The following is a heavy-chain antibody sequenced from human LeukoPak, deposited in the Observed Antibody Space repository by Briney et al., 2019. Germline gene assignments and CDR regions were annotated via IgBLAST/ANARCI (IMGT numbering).Heavy chain of an antibody. CDR3: AREPHDFHEEDGFDI. CDR2: ISSSSTYI. Sequence: PGGSLRLSCAASGFSFSNYSMYWVRQAPGKGLEWVSSISSSSTYIYCTESVKGRFTISRDNAKNSLFLQTNSLRAEDSAVYYCAREPHDFHEEDGFDIWGQGTLVTVSS. V-gene: IGHV3-21*01. D-gene: IGHD2-21*02. J-gene: IGHJ3*02. CDR1: GFSFSNYS.